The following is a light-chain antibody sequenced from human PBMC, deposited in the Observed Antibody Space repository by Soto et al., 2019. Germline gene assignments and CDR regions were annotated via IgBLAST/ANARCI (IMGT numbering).Light chain of an antibody. CDR1: SSDVGSYNR. V-gene: IGLV2-18*01. CDR2: EVS. J-gene: IGLJ2*01. CDR3: SLYTSRSTHVV. Sequence: QSALTQPPSVSGSPGQSVTISCTGTSSDVGSYNRVSWYQQPPGTAPKLMIYEVSNRPSGVPDRFSGSKSGNTASLTISGLQAEDEAEYHCSLYTSRSTHVVFGGGTKLTVL.